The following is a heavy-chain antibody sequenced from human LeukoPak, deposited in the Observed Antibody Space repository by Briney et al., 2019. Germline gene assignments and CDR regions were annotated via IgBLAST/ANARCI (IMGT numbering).Heavy chain of an antibody. CDR2: IRPDGSDK. Sequence: GGSLRLSCAASGITFSDYWMSWVRQAPGKGLEWVANIRPDGSDKYYVDSVKGRFIISRDNAKSSLSLQMNSLRVEDTAVYYCVRSGSSSVIFDLWGQGTLVTVPS. V-gene: IGHV3-7*01. D-gene: IGHD6-6*01. CDR1: GITFSDYW. J-gene: IGHJ4*02. CDR3: VRSGSSSVIFDL.